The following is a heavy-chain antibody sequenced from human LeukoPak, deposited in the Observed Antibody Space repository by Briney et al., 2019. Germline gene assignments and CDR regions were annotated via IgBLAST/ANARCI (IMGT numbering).Heavy chain of an antibody. CDR2: ISAYNGNT. D-gene: IGHD6-19*01. V-gene: IGHV1-18*01. J-gene: IGHJ4*02. Sequence: ASVNVSCKSSVYTFTSYGIRWVRPAPGQGLEWMGWISAYNGNTNYAQKLQGRVTMTTDTSTSTDYMELRSLRSDDTAVYYCARDKQRYSSGWAQSFDYWGQGTLVTVSS. CDR3: ARDKQRYSSGWAQSFDY. CDR1: VYTFTSYG.